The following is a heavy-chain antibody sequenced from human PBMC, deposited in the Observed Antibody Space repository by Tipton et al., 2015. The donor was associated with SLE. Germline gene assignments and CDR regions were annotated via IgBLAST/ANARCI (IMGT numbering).Heavy chain of an antibody. V-gene: IGHV4-34*01. CDR1: GGSTSDTN. CDR2: IHHIGGT. Sequence: TLSLTCAVYGGSTSDTNWSWIRQPPGKGLEWIGEIHHIGGTKYSPSLKSRVTISIDTSKNQFSLKLISVTAADTAVYYCARAIRFFDPWGQGTLVTVSS. CDR3: ARAIRFFDP. J-gene: IGHJ5*02. D-gene: IGHD2-2*02.